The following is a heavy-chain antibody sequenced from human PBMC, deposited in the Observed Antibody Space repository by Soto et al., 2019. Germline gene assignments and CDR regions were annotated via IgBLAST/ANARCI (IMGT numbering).Heavy chain of an antibody. CDR2: MDWNGANI. J-gene: IGHJ5*02. CDR3: ARDSGIVAAGRFSFDP. CDR1: GFTFNDFA. D-gene: IGHD6-13*01. Sequence: EVQLVESGGGLVQPGRSLRLSCAASGFTFNDFAMHWVRQAPGKGLEWVASMDWNGANIAYAASVEGLFTISRDNVKNSLFLQMNSLRAEDTAFYFCARDSGIVAAGRFSFDPRGQGTLVTVSS. V-gene: IGHV3-9*01.